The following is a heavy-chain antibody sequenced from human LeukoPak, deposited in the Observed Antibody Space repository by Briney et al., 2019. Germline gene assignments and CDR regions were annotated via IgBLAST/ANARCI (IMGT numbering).Heavy chain of an antibody. CDR1: GFTFSSYA. CDR2: ISGSGGST. V-gene: IGHV3-23*01. D-gene: IGHD1-26*01. Sequence: GGSLRLSCAASGFTFSSYAMSWVRQAPGKGLEWVSAISGSGGSTYYADSVKGRFTISRDNSKNTLYLQMNSLRAEDTAVYYCARELGVPGFSSDAFDIWGQGTMVTVSS. J-gene: IGHJ3*02. CDR3: ARELGVPGFSSDAFDI.